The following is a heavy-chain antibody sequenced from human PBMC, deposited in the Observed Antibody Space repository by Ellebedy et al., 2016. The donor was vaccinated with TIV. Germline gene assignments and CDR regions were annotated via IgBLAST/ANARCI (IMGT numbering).Heavy chain of an antibody. CDR2: IYYSGST. J-gene: IGHJ4*02. V-gene: IGHV4-39*01. Sequence: MPSETLSLTCTVSGGSISSSSYYWGWIRQPPGKGLEWIGSIYYSGSTYYNPSLKSRVTISVDTSKNQFSLKLSSVTAADTAVYYCARHPRSSWYEIDYWGQGTLVTVSS. CDR1: GGSISSSSYY. CDR3: ARHPRSSWYEIDY. D-gene: IGHD6-13*01.